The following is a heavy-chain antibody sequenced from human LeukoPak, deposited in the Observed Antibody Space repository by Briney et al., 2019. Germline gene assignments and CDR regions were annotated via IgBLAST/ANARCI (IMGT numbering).Heavy chain of an antibody. CDR1: GFTFSSYA. Sequence: GGSLRLSCAASGFTFSSYAMSWVRQAPGKGLEWVSAISGSGGSTYYADSVKGRFTISRDNSKNTLYLQMNSLRAEDTAVYYCAKDLSSGRYGGYFDYWGQGTLVTVSS. J-gene: IGHJ4*02. CDR2: ISGSGGST. V-gene: IGHV3-23*01. D-gene: IGHD6-19*01. CDR3: AKDLSSGRYGGYFDY.